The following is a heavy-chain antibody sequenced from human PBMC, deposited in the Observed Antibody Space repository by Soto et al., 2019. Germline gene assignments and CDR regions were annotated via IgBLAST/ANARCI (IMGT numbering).Heavy chain of an antibody. V-gene: IGHV1-2*02. CDR2: IGPESGAT. CDR3: GRGRSGQIVIFY. Sequence: GASVKVSCKTSGYTFTGHYIHWVRQAPQQGPEWMGEIGPESGATRYAQKFRGRVTRTMDTSITTVYMELRNLSPDDTAGDYCGRGRSGQIVIFYWGQGTPVTVSS. CDR1: GYTFTGHY. J-gene: IGHJ4*02. D-gene: IGHD1-26*01.